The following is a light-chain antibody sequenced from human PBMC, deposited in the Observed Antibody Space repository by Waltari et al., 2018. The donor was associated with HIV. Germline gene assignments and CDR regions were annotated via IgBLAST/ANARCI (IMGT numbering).Light chain of an antibody. Sequence: QSALTQPRSVSGSPGQSVTIPCTGTSSDVGGYASVSWYLQHPGKVPKLIIYEVIKRPSGVPDRFSRSKSGNTASLTISGLQTEDEADYFCCSYAGTYTYVLFGGGTKLTVL. CDR3: CSYAGTYTYVL. CDR2: EVI. J-gene: IGLJ3*02. V-gene: IGLV2-11*01. CDR1: SSDVGGYAS.